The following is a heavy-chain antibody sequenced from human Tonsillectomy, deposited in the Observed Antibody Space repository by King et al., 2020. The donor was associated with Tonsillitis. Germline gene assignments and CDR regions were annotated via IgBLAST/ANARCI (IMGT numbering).Heavy chain of an antibody. J-gene: IGHJ4*02. V-gene: IGHV4-39*02. D-gene: IGHD3-22*01. Sequence: LQLQESGPGVVKPSGTLSLSCTVSCGSISSSRYYWGCLRQPPGKGLEWVGSIYYSGSTHYNPSLKSRVTISVDTSKNQFSLNLRSVTAADTAVFYCAREAYYYDTSGYSSFDYWGQGALVTVSS. CDR1: CGSISSSRYY. CDR2: IYYSGST. CDR3: AREAYYYDTSGYSSFDY.